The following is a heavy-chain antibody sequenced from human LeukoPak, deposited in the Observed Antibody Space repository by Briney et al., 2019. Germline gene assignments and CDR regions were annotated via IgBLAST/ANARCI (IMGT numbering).Heavy chain of an antibody. V-gene: IGHV4-30-4*08. CDR3: ARGRGYCSSTSCFSYYYYYYYMDA. CDR2: IYYSGST. CDR1: GGSISSGDYY. Sequence: SETLSLTCTVSGGSISSGDYYWSWIRQPPGKGLEWIGYIYYSGSTYYNPSLKSRVTISVDTSKNQFSLKLSSVTAADTAVYYCARGRGYCSSTSCFSYYYYYYYMDAWGKGTTVTVPS. J-gene: IGHJ6*03. D-gene: IGHD2-2*01.